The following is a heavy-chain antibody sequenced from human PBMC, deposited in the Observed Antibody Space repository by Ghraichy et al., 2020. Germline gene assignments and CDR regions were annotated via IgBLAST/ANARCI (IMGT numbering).Heavy chain of an antibody. Sequence: SQTLSLTCTVSGGSISSYYWSWIRQPAGKGLEWIGRIYTSGSTNYTPSLKSRVTLSVDTSKNQFSLKLSSVTAADTAVYYCAGGTSGGGYYYGMDVWGQGTTVTVSS. CDR3: AGGTSGGGYYYGMDV. CDR2: IYTSGST. V-gene: IGHV4-4*07. J-gene: IGHJ6*02. CDR1: GGSISSYY. D-gene: IGHD3-10*01.